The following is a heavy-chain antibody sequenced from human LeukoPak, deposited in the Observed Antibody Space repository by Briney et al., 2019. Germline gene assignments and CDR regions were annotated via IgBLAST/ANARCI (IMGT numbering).Heavy chain of an antibody. CDR3: ARLFPGDYDSLHAFDI. CDR1: GYSISSGYY. J-gene: IGHJ3*02. V-gene: IGHV4-38-2*01. D-gene: IGHD3-22*01. CDR2: IYHSGST. Sequence: SETLSLTCAVSGYSISSGYYWGWIRQPPGKGLEWIGSIYHSGSTYYNPSLKSRVTISVDTSKNQFSLKLSSVTAADTAVYYCARLFPGDYDSLHAFDIWGKGQWSPSLQ.